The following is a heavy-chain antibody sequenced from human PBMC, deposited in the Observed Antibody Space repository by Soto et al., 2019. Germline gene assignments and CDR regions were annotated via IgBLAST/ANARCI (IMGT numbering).Heavy chain of an antibody. D-gene: IGHD3-22*01. J-gene: IGHJ4*02. Sequence: GGSLRLSCAASGFTVSSKYMSWVRQAPGKGLEWVSLIQSGGPTYYADSVKGRFTISRDNSKNTVHLQMGSLRAEDTAVYYCASPSPYYYDSSGYFFDYWGQGTLVTVSS. CDR3: ASPSPYYYDSSGYFFDY. CDR1: GFTVSSKY. CDR2: IQSGGPT. V-gene: IGHV3-66*01.